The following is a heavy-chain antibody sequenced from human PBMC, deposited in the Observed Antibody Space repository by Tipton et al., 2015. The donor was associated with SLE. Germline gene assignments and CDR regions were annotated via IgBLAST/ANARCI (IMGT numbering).Heavy chain of an antibody. J-gene: IGHJ4*02. CDR2: MNPNSGNT. Sequence: QVQLVQSGAEVKKPGASVKVSCKASGYTFTSYDINWVRQATGQGLEWMGWMNPNSGNTGYAQKFQGRVTMTTDTPTSTAYMELRSLRSDDTAVYYCARQLVPTGDFDYWGQGTLVTVSS. CDR3: ARQLVPTGDFDY. V-gene: IGHV1-8*01. CDR1: GYTFTSYD. D-gene: IGHD6-13*01.